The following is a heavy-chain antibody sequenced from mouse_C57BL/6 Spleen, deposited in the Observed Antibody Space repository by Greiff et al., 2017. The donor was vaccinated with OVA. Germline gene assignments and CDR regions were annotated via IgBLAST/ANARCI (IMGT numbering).Heavy chain of an antibody. J-gene: IGHJ4*01. CDR2: IYPSDSET. CDR1: GYTFTSYW. CDR3: ARKKRNYDAMDY. V-gene: IGHV1-61*01. Sequence: VQLQQPGAELVRPGSSVKLSCKASGYTFTSYWMDWVKQRPGQGLEWIGNIYPSDSETHYNQKFKDKATLTVDKSSSTAYMQLSSLTSEDSAVYYCARKKRNYDAMDYWGQGTSVTVSS.